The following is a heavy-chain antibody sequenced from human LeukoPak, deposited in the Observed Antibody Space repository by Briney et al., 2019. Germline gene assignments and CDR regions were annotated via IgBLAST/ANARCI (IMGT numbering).Heavy chain of an antibody. CDR1: GGSFSNYY. V-gene: IGHV4-34*01. CDR2: INHSGST. CDR3: ARGICPNGVCSFHPFDY. J-gene: IGHJ4*02. Sequence: SETLSLTCAVYGGSFSNYYWSWIRQPPGKGLEWIGEINHSGSTNYNPSLKSRVTISVDTSKNQFSLKLTSVTAADTAVYYCARGICPNGVCSFHPFDYWGQGTLVTVSS. D-gene: IGHD2-8*01.